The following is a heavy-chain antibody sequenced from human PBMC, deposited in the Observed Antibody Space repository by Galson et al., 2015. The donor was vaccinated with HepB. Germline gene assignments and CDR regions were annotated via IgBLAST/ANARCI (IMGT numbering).Heavy chain of an antibody. CDR1: GFTFSSYA. D-gene: IGHD1-1*01. CDR3: AKHVLGLVQLLDY. CDR2: ISGSGGST. J-gene: IGHJ4*02. V-gene: IGHV3-23*01. Sequence: SLRLSCAASGFTFSSYAMSWVRQAPGKGLEWVSAISGSGGSTYYADSVKGRFTISRDNSKNTLYLQMNSLRAEDTAAYYCAKHVLGLVQLLDYWGQGTLVTVSS.